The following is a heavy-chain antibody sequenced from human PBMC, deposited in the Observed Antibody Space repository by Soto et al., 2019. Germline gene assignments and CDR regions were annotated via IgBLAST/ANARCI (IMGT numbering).Heavy chain of an antibody. Sequence: QVQLVESGGGVVQPGGSLRLSCAASGFTFSNYGMHWVRQAPGKGLELVAVIWHDGSNKYYADSVKGRFTISRDKSKNMLYLQMNSLRAEHTAVYYCAREAYDTSGYYGDYWGHGTLVTVSS. D-gene: IGHD3-22*01. J-gene: IGHJ4*01. CDR1: GFTFSNYG. CDR2: IWHDGSNK. V-gene: IGHV3-33*01. CDR3: AREAYDTSGYYGDY.